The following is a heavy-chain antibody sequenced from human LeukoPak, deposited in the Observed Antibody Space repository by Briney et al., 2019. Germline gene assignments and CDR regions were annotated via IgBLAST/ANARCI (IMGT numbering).Heavy chain of an antibody. Sequence: SETLSLTCTVSNGSVNSANHYWSWIRQPPGKGLEWIGYIYYSGNTNYNPSLKSRVTMSVDTSKNQCSLKLNSVTAADTAVYYCARGHGVPAALEYFQDWGQGTVVTVSS. CDR2: IYYSGNT. CDR3: ARGHGVPAALEYFQD. J-gene: IGHJ1*01. D-gene: IGHD2-2*01. V-gene: IGHV4-61*01. CDR1: NGSVNSANHY.